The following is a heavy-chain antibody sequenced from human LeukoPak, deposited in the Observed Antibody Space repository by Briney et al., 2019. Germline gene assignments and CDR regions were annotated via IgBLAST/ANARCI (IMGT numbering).Heavy chain of an antibody. D-gene: IGHD3-22*01. CDR1: GYTFTSYA. Sequence: ASVKVSCKASGYTFTSYAMHWVRQAPGQRLGWMGWINAGNGNTKYSQKFQGRVTITRDTSASTAYMELSSLRSEDTAVYYCASSRTYYYDSSGYLAIDPWGQGTLVTVSS. J-gene: IGHJ5*02. V-gene: IGHV1-3*01. CDR2: INAGNGNT. CDR3: ASSRTYYYDSSGYLAIDP.